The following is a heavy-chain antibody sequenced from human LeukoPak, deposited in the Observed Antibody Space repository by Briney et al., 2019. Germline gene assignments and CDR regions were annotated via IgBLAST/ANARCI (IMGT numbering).Heavy chain of an antibody. D-gene: IGHD6-13*01. Sequence: ASVKVSCKASGFTFTSHDFNWVRQAAGQGLEWMGWMNPNSGDTGYAQKFQGRVTMTRDTSLSTAYMELSSLRSEDTAVYYCARDAWGAAAADDAFDLWGQGTVVTVSS. V-gene: IGHV1-8*01. CDR3: ARDAWGAAAADDAFDL. CDR2: MNPNSGDT. J-gene: IGHJ3*01. CDR1: GFTFTSHD.